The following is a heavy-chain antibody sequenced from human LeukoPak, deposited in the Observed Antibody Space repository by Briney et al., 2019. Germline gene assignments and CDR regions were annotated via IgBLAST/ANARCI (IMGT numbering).Heavy chain of an antibody. CDR1: GYTFTGYY. J-gene: IGHJ5*02. CDR2: INPNSGGT. CDR3: AREGVSMVRGVKSSNWFDP. D-gene: IGHD3-10*01. Sequence: ASVKVSCKASGYTFTGYYMHWVRQAPGQGLEWMGWINPNSGGTNYAQKFQGRVTMTRDTSISTAYMELSRLRSDDTAVYYCAREGVSMVRGVKSSNWFDPWGQGTLVTVSS. V-gene: IGHV1-2*02.